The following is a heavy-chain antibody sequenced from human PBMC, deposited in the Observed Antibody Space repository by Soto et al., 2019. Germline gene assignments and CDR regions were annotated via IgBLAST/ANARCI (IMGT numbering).Heavy chain of an antibody. CDR3: ARDIAARRFDP. CDR2: IYYSGST. J-gene: IGHJ5*02. D-gene: IGHD6-6*01. Sequence: SATLSLSCAVSGGSICSGGYYWSWFRQHPGKGLEWIGYIYYSGSTYYNPSLKSRVTISVDTSKNQFSLKLSSVTAADTAVYYCARDIAARRFDPWGQGTLVTVSS. CDR1: GGSICSGGYY. V-gene: IGHV4-31*11.